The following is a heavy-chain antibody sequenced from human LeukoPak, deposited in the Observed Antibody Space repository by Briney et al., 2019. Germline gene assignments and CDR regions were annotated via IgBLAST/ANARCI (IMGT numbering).Heavy chain of an antibody. V-gene: IGHV1-69*01. D-gene: IGHD6-13*01. CDR2: IIPIFGTA. CDR1: GGTFSSYA. Sequence: GSSVKVSCKASGGTFSSYAISWVRQAPGQGLEWVGGIIPIFGTANYAQKFQGRVTITADESTSTAYMELSSLRSEDTAVYYCARDPSMGGRFEQQLVLGWFDPWGQGTLVTISS. CDR3: ARDPSMGGRFEQQLVLGWFDP. J-gene: IGHJ5*02.